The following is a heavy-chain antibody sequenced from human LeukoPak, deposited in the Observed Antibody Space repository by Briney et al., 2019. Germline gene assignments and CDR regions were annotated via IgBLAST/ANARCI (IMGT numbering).Heavy chain of an antibody. CDR1: GFTFSSYA. J-gene: IGHJ4*02. CDR3: ARDPTLMGAYYFDY. Sequence: QAGRSLRLSCAASGFTFSSYAIHWVRQAPGKGLEWVAIISYDGGNKYYGDSVKGRFTISRDNSKNTLYLQMNSLRPEDTAVYFCARDPTLMGAYYFDYWGQGTLVTVSS. CDR2: ISYDGGNK. V-gene: IGHV3-30-3*01. D-gene: IGHD3-10*01.